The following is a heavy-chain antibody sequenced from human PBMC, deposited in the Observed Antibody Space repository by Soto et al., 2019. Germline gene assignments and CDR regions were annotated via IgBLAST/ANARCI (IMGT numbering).Heavy chain of an antibody. D-gene: IGHD2-15*01. CDR2: IYYSGST. CDR3: AGQTAADPYYYYYMDV. Sequence: SETLSLTCTVSGGSISSSSYYWGWIRQPPGKGLEWIGSIYYSGSTYYNPSLKSRVTISVDTSKNQFSLKLSSVTAADTAVYYCAGQTAADPYYYYYMDVWGKGTTVT. J-gene: IGHJ6*03. CDR1: GGSISSSSYY. V-gene: IGHV4-39*01.